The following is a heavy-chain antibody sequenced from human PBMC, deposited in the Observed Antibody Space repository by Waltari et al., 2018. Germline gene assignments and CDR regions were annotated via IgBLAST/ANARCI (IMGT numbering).Heavy chain of an antibody. J-gene: IGHJ4*02. V-gene: IGHV3-7*01. CDR2: RKQDGSES. CDR3: ARPYSSGWYINFDY. CDR1: GFTFSSYS. D-gene: IGHD6-19*01. Sequence: EVQLVESGGGLVQPGGSLRLSCTASGFTFSSYSMVWVRQAPGKGLDGVASRKQDGSESYDGDSVKGRLTFSRDNAKNSLYLQMNSLRAEDTAVYYCARPYSSGWYINFDYWGQGTLVTVSS.